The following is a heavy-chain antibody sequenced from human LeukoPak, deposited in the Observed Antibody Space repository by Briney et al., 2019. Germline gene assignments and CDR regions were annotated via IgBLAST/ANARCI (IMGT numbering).Heavy chain of an antibody. J-gene: IGHJ4*02. CDR1: GFTFSSYG. D-gene: IGHD3-22*01. Sequence: GGSLRLSCAASGFTFSSYGMHWVRQAPGKGLEWVAVISYDRSNKYYADSVKGRFTISRDNSKNTLYLQMNSLRAEDTAVYYCAKVGPYYYDSSGPGDYWGQGTLVTVSS. V-gene: IGHV3-30*18. CDR2: ISYDRSNK. CDR3: AKVGPYYYDSSGPGDY.